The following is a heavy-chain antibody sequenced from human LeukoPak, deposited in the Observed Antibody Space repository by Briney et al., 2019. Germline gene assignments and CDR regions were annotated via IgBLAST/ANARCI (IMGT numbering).Heavy chain of an antibody. CDR2: IYTSGST. V-gene: IGHV4-4*07. J-gene: IGHJ6*03. Sequence: PSETLSLTCTVSGGSISSYYWSWIRQPAGKGREWICRIYTSGSTNYNPSLRSRVTMSVDTSKNQFSLKLSSVTDADTAVYYCARDSILTGYYRYYYYYSMDVWGKGTTVTVSS. CDR1: GGSISSYY. CDR3: ARDSILTGYYRYYYYYSMDV. D-gene: IGHD3-9*01.